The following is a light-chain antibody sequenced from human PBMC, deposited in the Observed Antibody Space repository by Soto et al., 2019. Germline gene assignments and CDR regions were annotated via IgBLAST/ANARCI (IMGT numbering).Light chain of an antibody. CDR1: SASVSTGNY. CDR3: VLYLGSGISV. V-gene: IGLV8-61*01. CDR2: STN. J-gene: IGLJ3*02. Sequence: QTVVTQEPSFSVSPGGTVTLTCGLSSASVSTGNYPSWYQQTPGQAPRTLIYSTNTRSSGVPDRFSGSILGNKAALTITGAQADDESDYYSVLYLGSGISVFGGGTKLTVL.